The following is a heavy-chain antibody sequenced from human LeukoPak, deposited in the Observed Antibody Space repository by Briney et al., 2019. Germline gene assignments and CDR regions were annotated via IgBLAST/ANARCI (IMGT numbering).Heavy chain of an antibody. Sequence: GESLKISCNGSGYXFTNYWICWVRQMPGKGLEWMGIIYADDSDTRYSPSFQGQVTISADKSISTAYLQWSSLEASDTAMYYCARLTTVVTPRAFDIWGQGTMVIIFS. D-gene: IGHD4-23*01. CDR3: ARLTTVVTPRAFDI. J-gene: IGHJ3*02. CDR1: GYXFTNYW. V-gene: IGHV5-51*01. CDR2: IYADDSDT.